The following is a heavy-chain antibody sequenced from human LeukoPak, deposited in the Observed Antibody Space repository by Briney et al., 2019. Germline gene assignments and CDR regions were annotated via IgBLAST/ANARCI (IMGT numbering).Heavy chain of an antibody. Sequence: GGSLRLSCAASGFTVSSNYMSWVRQAPGKGLEWVSVIYSGGSTYYADSVKGRFTISRDNSKNTLYLQMNSLRAEDTAVYYCAREQDIRAPTDAFDIWGQGTMVTVSS. CDR2: IYSGGST. J-gene: IGHJ3*02. V-gene: IGHV3-53*01. D-gene: IGHD2-15*01. CDR3: AREQDIRAPTDAFDI. CDR1: GFTVSSNY.